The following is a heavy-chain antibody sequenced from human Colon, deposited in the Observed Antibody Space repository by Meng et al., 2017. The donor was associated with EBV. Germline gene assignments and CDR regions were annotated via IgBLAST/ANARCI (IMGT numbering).Heavy chain of an antibody. CDR1: GGSFTSTSSY. J-gene: IGHJ4*02. CDR3: VISSHN. Sequence: QVLLQQLGAGLLKPSETLSLTCTVNGGSFTSTSSYWGWVRQPPGKGLEWIGSIYYRGSTNYNPSLKSRISMSVDMSKNQFSLKVNSVTAADTAIYYCVISSHNWGQGTLVTVSS. V-gene: IGHV4-39*07. D-gene: IGHD3-3*02. CDR2: IYYRGST.